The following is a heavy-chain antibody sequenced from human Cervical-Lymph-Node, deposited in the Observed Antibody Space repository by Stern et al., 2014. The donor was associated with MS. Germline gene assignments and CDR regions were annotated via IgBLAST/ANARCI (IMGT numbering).Heavy chain of an antibody. CDR2: ISGSGGST. Sequence: EVQLVESGGGLVQPGGSLRLSCAASGFTFSSYAMSWVRQAPGQGLEWGSGISGSGGSTYYAASVKGRFTISRDNSKNTLYLQMNSLRAEDTAVYYCAKERETPKRLDGMDVWGQGTTVTVSS. J-gene: IGHJ6*02. V-gene: IGHV3-23*04. CDR3: AKERETPKRLDGMDV. CDR1: GFTFSSYA. D-gene: IGHD5-24*01.